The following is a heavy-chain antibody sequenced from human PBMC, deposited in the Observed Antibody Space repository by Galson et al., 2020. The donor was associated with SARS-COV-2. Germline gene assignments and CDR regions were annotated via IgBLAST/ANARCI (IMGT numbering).Heavy chain of an antibody. D-gene: IGHD2-2*02. CDR2: IYYSGRT. Sequence: ETSETLSLTCTVSGGSISSGDYYWSWIRQPPGKGLEWIGSIYYSGRTFYNPSLKSRLSISVDTSKNQFSLRLNSVTAADTAVYYCASLPVPTQYTSSGFDYWGQGTLVTVSS. V-gene: IGHV4-39*01. CDR1: GGSISSGDYY. CDR3: ASLPVPTQYTSSGFDY. J-gene: IGHJ4*02.